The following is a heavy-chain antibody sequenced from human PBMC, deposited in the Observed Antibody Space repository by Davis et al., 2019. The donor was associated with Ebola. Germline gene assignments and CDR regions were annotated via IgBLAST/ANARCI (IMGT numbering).Heavy chain of an antibody. CDR1: GGSISSYY. CDR2: VDYSGST. J-gene: IGHJ4*02. Sequence: SETLSLTCTVSGGSISSYYWSWIRQPPGKGLEWIGYVDYSGSTNYNPSLKSRVTISVDTSKNQFSLKLSSVTAADTAVYYCARLDSGSYGGLDYWGQGTLVTVSS. D-gene: IGHD1-26*01. CDR3: ARLDSGSYGGLDY. V-gene: IGHV4-59*01.